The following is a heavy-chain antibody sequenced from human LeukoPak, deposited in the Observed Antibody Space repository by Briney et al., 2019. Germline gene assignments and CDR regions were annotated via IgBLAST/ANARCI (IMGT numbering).Heavy chain of an antibody. Sequence: GGSLRLSCAASGFTFSSYSMNWVRQAPGKGLEWLSSISSSSSYIYYADSVKGRFTISRDNAKNSLYLQMNSLRAEDTAVYYCARDGAELGSGGAFDIWGQGTMVTVSS. CDR3: ARDGAELGSGGAFDI. CDR1: GFTFSSYS. V-gene: IGHV3-21*01. J-gene: IGHJ3*02. D-gene: IGHD7-27*01. CDR2: ISSSSSYI.